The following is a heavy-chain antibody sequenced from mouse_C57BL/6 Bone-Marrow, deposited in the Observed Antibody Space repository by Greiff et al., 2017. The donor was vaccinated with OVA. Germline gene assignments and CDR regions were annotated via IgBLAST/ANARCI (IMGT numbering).Heavy chain of an antibody. CDR1: GFTFSSYG. Sequence: EVHLVESGGDLVKPGGSLKLSCAASGFTFSSYGMSWVRQTPDKRLEWVATISSCGSYTYYPDSVKGRFTISRDNAKNTLYLQMSSLKSEDTAMYYCARHVGYFDYWGQGTTLTVSS. D-gene: IGHD3-1*01. V-gene: IGHV5-6*01. CDR3: ARHVGYFDY. CDR2: ISSCGSYT. J-gene: IGHJ2*01.